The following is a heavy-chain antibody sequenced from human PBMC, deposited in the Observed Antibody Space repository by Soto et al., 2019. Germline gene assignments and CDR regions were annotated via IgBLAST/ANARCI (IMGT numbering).Heavy chain of an antibody. CDR1: GYTFTSYD. Sequence: QVQLVQSGAEVKKPGASVKVSCKASGYTFTSYDINWVRQATGQGLEWMGWMNPNSGNTGYAQKFQGRVTMTRNTYRRTAYMEVSSLRSEDTAVYYCAIGRRYYYDSSGSGYWFDPGGQGTLVTVSS. CDR2: MNPNSGNT. CDR3: AIGRRYYYDSSGSGYWFDP. J-gene: IGHJ5*02. V-gene: IGHV1-8*01. D-gene: IGHD3-22*01.